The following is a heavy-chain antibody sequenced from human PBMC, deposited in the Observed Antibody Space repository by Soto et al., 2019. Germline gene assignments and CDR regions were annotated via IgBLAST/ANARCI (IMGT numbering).Heavy chain of an antibody. D-gene: IGHD1-1*01. J-gene: IGHJ4*02. CDR1: GVTFTSYA. CDR3: ARGSASANWNYDDY. CDR2: ISYDGSNK. V-gene: IGHV3-30-3*01. Sequence: PRGSLRLCCAASGVTFTSYAMHCVRQAPGKGLEWVAVISYDGSNKYYADSVKGRFTISRDNSKNTLYLQTDSLRAEDTAVYYCARGSASANWNYDDYWGQGTLVTVSS.